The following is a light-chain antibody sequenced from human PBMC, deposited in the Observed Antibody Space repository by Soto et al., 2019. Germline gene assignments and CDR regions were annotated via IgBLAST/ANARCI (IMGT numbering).Light chain of an antibody. CDR2: AAF. V-gene: IGKV3-15*01. J-gene: IGKJ1*01. CDR3: QQYNDWPGT. Sequence: EIVMRQPPATLSVSPGERATLSCRATESVYRNLAWYQQKPGQAPRLLILAAFTRATGIPDRFSGSGSGTDFTLTISSLQSEDLGVYYCQQYNDWPGTFGQGTKVDIK. CDR1: ESVYRN.